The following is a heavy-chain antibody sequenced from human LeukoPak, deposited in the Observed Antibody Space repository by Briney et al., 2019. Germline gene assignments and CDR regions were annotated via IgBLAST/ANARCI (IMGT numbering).Heavy chain of an antibody. Sequence: PSETLSLTCTVSGGSISSYYWSWIQQPPGKGLEWIGYIYYSGSTKYNPSLKSRVTISVDASKTQFSLKLNSVTAADTAVYYCARGSRELYYFDYWGQGTLVTVSS. J-gene: IGHJ4*02. D-gene: IGHD1-7*01. V-gene: IGHV4-59*01. CDR2: IYYSGST. CDR1: GGSISSYY. CDR3: ARGSRELYYFDY.